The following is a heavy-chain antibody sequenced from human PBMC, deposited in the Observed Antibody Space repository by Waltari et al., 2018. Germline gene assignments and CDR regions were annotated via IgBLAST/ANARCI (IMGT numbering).Heavy chain of an antibody. CDR1: GGSISSYY. D-gene: IGHD5-12*01. Sequence: QVQLQESGPGLVKPSETLFLTCTVSGGSISSYYWIWIRQPPGKGLEWIGYIYYSGGTNYNPSLKSRVTISVDTSKNQFSLKLSSVTAADTAVYYCARRRRDGYNYDYWGQGTLVTVSS. CDR3: ARRRRDGYNYDY. V-gene: IGHV4-59*01. J-gene: IGHJ4*02. CDR2: IYYSGGT.